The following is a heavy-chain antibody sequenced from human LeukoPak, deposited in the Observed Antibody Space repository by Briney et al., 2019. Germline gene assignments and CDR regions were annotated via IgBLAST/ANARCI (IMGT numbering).Heavy chain of an antibody. CDR2: ISDSGANT. Sequence: PGGSLRLSCAASGXTFSSCAVNWVRQAPGKGLEWVSTISDSGANTYYADSVKGRFTISRDDSKDTLYVQMNSLRAEDTAVYYCAKSSAGSTTRCFDYWGQGTLVTVSS. CDR3: AKSSAGSTTRCFDY. V-gene: IGHV3-23*01. D-gene: IGHD5/OR15-5a*01. J-gene: IGHJ4*02. CDR1: GXTFSSCA.